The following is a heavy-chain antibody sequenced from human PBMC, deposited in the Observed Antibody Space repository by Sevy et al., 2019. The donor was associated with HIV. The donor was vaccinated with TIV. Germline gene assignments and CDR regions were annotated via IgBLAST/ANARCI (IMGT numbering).Heavy chain of an antibody. CDR2: IIPIFGTA. D-gene: IGHD2-8*01. Sequence: ASVKVSCKASGGTFSSYAISWVRQAPGQGLEWMGGIIPIFGTANYAQKFQGRVTITADESTSTAYMELSSLRSEDTAVYYCGRVTPPYLYDQHMDVWGKGTTVTVSS. CDR1: GGTFSSYA. V-gene: IGHV1-69*13. J-gene: IGHJ6*03. CDR3: GRVTPPYLYDQHMDV.